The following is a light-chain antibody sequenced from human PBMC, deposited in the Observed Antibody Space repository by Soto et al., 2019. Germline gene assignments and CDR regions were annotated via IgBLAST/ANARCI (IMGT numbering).Light chain of an antibody. Sequence: EIVLTRPPRTLSLSPGERATLSSRASKSVSSSYLARYQQKPGQTPRLLIYGASNRATAIPDRFSGSGAGKDFTLTISILAPEVFAVYYCQQYGSPLTFGGGTKVEIK. CDR2: GAS. CDR1: KSVSSSY. J-gene: IGKJ4*01. CDR3: QQYGSPLT. V-gene: IGKV3-20*01.